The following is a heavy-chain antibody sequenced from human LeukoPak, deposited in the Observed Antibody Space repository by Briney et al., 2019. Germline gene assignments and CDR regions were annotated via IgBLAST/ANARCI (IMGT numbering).Heavy chain of an antibody. J-gene: IGHJ5*02. D-gene: IGHD3-22*01. Sequence: PSETLSLTCTVSGGSISSGGYYWSWIRQHPGKGLEWIGYIYYSGSTYYNPSLKSRVAISVDTSKNQFSLKLSSVTAADTAVYYCATSSNYYDKPLDPWGQGTLVTVSS. CDR3: ATSSNYYDKPLDP. V-gene: IGHV4-31*03. CDR2: IYYSGST. CDR1: GGSISSGGYY.